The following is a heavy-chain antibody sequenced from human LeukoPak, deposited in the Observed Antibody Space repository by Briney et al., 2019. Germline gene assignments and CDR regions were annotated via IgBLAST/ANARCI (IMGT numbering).Heavy chain of an antibody. CDR1: GYKFTTYW. V-gene: IGHV5-51*01. D-gene: IGHD3-22*01. J-gene: IGHJ4*02. CDR2: IYLGDSDT. Sequence: GVSLNIGGTGSGYKFTTYWIGWVSQMHGRGLEWMGIIYLGDSDTRYSPSFQGQVYISADKSISTAYLQWSSLKASDTAMYYCARQLRDSSGYYSYYFDYWGQGTLVTVSS. CDR3: ARQLRDSSGYYSYYFDY.